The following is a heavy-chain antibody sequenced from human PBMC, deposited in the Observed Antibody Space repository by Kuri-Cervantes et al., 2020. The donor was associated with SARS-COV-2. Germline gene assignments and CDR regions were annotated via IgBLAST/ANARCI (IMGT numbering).Heavy chain of an antibody. D-gene: IGHD5-18*01. CDR1: GFIFSSYW. CDR3: ARESRYVYGEFDF. J-gene: IGHJ4*02. CDR2: IKQRGNEK. Sequence: GESLKISCAASGFIFSSYWMSWVRQVPGKGLEWVANIKQRGNEKYYVVSVKGRFTISRDNAQNSLYLEMNSLRGEDTAVYYCARESRYVYGEFDFWGQATLVTVSS. V-gene: IGHV3-7*03.